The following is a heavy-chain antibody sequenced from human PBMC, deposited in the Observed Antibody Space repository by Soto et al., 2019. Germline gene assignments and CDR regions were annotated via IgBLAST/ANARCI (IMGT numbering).Heavy chain of an antibody. CDR3: ARPAVAGPGSHYYYYGMDV. J-gene: IGHJ6*02. CDR2: IDPSVSYT. CDR1: GYSFTSYW. D-gene: IGHD6-19*01. Sequence: GESLKISCKGSGYSFTSYWISWVRQMPGKGLDWMGRIDPSVSYTNYSPSFQGHVTISADKSISTAYLQWSSLKASDTAMYYCARPAVAGPGSHYYYYGMDVWGQGTTVTVSS. V-gene: IGHV5-10-1*01.